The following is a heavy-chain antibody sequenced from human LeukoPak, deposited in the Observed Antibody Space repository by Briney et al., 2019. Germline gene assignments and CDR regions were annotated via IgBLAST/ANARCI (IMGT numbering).Heavy chain of an antibody. CDR1: GFTFSSYS. J-gene: IGHJ3*02. CDR2: ISSSSSYI. CDR3: ARDRPGTGAFDI. D-gene: IGHD6-13*01. V-gene: IGHV3-21*01. Sequence: GGSLRLSCAASGFTFSSYSMNWVRRAPGKGLEWVSSISSSSSYIYYADSVKGRFTISRDNAKNSLYLQMNSLRAEDTAVYYCARDRPGTGAFDIWGQGTMVTVSS.